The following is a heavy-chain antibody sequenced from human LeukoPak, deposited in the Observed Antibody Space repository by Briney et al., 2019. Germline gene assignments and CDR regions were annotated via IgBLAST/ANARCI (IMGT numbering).Heavy chain of an antibody. CDR1: RFTFSDYF. D-gene: IGHD3-22*01. V-gene: IGHV3-72*01. J-gene: IGHJ4*01. CDR2: SRNKENGYTT. Sequence: GGSLRLSCAASRFTFSDYFMDWVRQAPGKGLEWVGRSRNKENGYTTEYAASVRGRFTISRDDSKNSVYLQTNSLKTEDTAVYYCARRQFDSFGSDYWGQGTLVTVSS. CDR3: ARRQFDSFGSDY.